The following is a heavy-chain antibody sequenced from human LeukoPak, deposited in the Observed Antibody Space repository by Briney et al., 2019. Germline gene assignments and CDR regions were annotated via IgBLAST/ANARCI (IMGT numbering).Heavy chain of an antibody. D-gene: IGHD3-10*01. CDR2: ISSSSSYI. CDR1: GFTFSSYS. CDR3: ATNGEVLSWFDP. V-gene: IGHV3-21*04. Sequence: PGGSLRLSCAASGFTFSSYSMNWVRQAPGKGLEWVSSISSSSSYIYYADSVKGRFTISRDNAKNSLYLQMNSLRAEDTAVYSCATNGEVLSWFDPWGQGTLVTVSS. J-gene: IGHJ5*02.